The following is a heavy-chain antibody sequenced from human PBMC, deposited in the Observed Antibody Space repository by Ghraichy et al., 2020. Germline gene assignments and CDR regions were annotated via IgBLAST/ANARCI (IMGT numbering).Heavy chain of an antibody. J-gene: IGHJ4*02. CDR3: ARGAGTKARLCDF. V-gene: IGHV3-33*01. D-gene: IGHD1-1*01. CDR2: IYFDGSER. Sequence: GGSLRLSCAASGFTFRSYGMHWVRQAPGKGLESVAFIYFDGSERYYADAVKGRFTISRDNSKNTLDLQMNTLRAEDTAVYYCARGAGTKARLCDFWGQGTPVTVSS. CDR1: GFTFRSYG.